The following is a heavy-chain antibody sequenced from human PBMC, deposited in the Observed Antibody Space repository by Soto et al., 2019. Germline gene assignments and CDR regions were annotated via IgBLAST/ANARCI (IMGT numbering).Heavy chain of an antibody. CDR3: ARAGCDGGRCYTLVGLRYGMDV. CDR2: ISYDGSNK. V-gene: IGHV3-30-3*01. Sequence: QVQLVESGGGVVQPGRSLRLSCAASGFTFSSYAMYWVRQAPGKGLEWVAVISYDGSNKYYADSVKGRFTISRDTSKXPXDXQMXSLRAEDTAVYYCARAGCDGGRCYTLVGLRYGMDVWGQGTTVTVSS. D-gene: IGHD2-15*01. CDR1: GFTFSSYA. J-gene: IGHJ6*02.